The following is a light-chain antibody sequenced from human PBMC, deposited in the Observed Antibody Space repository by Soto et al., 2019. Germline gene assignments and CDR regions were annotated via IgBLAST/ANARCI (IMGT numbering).Light chain of an antibody. J-gene: IGKJ1*01. CDR2: ETS. V-gene: IGKV1-9*01. CDR3: QQYNSYSWT. Sequence: IQLTQSPSSLPASVGYRFTITCRSSQFIDSYLAWYQQRPGKVPQLLIYETSILQSGVSSRFSGSGSGTEFTLTISSLQPDDFATYYCQQYNSYSWTFGQGTKVDI. CDR1: QFIDSY.